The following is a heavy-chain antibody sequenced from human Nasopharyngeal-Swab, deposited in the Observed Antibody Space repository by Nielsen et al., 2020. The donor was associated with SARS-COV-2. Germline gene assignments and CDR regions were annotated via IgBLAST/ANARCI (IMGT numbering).Heavy chain of an antibody. CDR1: GFTFDDYA. D-gene: IGHD1-26*01. CDR3: VKADGAYSGNYGTSEQYFDY. CDR2: ISWNTGSV. Sequence: GRSLRLFCVASGFTFDDYAMHWVRQAPGKGLEWVSGISWNTGSVHYADSVRGRFTISRDNAKNSVFLQMDSLRSGDTATYYCVKADGAYSGNYGTSEQYFDYWGRGTPVTVSS. J-gene: IGHJ4*02. V-gene: IGHV3-9*01.